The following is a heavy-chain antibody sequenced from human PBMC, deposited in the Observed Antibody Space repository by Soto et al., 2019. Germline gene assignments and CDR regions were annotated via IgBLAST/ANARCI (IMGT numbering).Heavy chain of an antibody. CDR3: ARNAESYGFDI. D-gene: IGHD3-10*01. J-gene: IGHJ3*02. V-gene: IGHV1-69*01. Sequence: QVQLVQSGAEVKQPGSSVKVSCKASGGTFSNYAINWVRQAPGQGLEWMGGFIPIFDAANYAQNFRGRVTITADESTSTAYMELSGLRSEDTAMYYCARNAESYGFDIWGQGTLVTVS. CDR2: FIPIFDAA. CDR1: GGTFSNYA.